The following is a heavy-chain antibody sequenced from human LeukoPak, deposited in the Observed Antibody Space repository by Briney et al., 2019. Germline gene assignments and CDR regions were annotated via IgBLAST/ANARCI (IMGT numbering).Heavy chain of an antibody. CDR1: GYTFTGYY. CDR3: ARDLVVVVAASMRFDY. J-gene: IGHJ4*02. CDR2: INPNSGGT. V-gene: IGHV1-2*02. Sequence: ASVKVSCKASGYTFTGYYMHWVRQAPGQGLEWMGWINPNSGGTNYAQKFQGRVTMTTDTSTSTAYMELRSLRSDDTAVYYCARDLVVVVAASMRFDYWGQGTLVTVSS. D-gene: IGHD2-15*01.